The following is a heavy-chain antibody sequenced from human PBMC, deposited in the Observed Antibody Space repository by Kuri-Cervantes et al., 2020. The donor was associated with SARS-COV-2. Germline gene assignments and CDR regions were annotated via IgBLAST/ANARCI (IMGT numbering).Heavy chain of an antibody. CDR2: IIPILGTA. CDR1: GGTFSSYA. D-gene: IGHD3-10*01. V-gene: IGHV1-69*04. CDR3: ARSRFGDYLDAFDI. J-gene: IGHJ3*02. Sequence: SVKVSCKASGGTFSSYAISWVRQAPGQGLEWMGRIIPILGTANYAQKLQGRVTITADKSTSTAYMELSSLRSEDTAVYYCARSRFGDYLDAFDIWGQGTMVTVSS.